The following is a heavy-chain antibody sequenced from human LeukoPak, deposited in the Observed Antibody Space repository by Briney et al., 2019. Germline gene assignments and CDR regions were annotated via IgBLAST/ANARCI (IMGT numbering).Heavy chain of an antibody. Sequence: GGSLRLSCAASGFTFSSYGMHWVRQAPGKGLEWVAVISYDGSNKYYADSVKGRFTISRDNSKNTLYLQMNSLRAEDTAVYYCAKVGSGSSWDYWGQGTLVTVSS. D-gene: IGHD1-26*01. J-gene: IGHJ4*02. CDR1: GFTFSSYG. CDR3: AKVGSGSSWDY. CDR2: ISYDGSNK. V-gene: IGHV3-30*18.